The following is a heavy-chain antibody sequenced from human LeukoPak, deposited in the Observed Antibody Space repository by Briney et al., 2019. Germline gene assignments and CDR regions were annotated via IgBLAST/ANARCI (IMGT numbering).Heavy chain of an antibody. J-gene: IGHJ6*03. CDR1: GYSISSGYY. CDR2: IYHGGST. CDR3: ARTRSSSGYYYYYMDV. D-gene: IGHD6-6*01. Sequence: SETLSLTGAVSGYSISSGYYWGWIRQPPGKGLEWIGSIYHGGSTYYNPSLKSRVTISVDTSKTQFSLNLSSVTAADTAVYYCARTRSSSGYYYYYMDVWGKGTTVTVSS. V-gene: IGHV4-38-2*01.